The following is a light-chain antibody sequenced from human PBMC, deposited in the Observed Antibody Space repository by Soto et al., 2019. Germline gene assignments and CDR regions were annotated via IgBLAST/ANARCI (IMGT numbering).Light chain of an antibody. CDR2: LNNDGTY. J-gene: IGLJ2*01. Sequence: QSVLAQSPSASASLGASVKLTCTLSSGHSTYTIAWHQRQPEKGPRFLMKLNNDGTYTKGDGIPDLFSGASSGAERYLTISSLQSDDEADYYCQTWDTDVHVVFGGGTQLTVL. V-gene: IGLV4-69*01. CDR3: QTWDTDVHVV. CDR1: SGHSTYT.